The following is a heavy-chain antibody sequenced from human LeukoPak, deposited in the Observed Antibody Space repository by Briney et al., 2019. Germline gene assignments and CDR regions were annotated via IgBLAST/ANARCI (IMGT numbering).Heavy chain of an antibody. V-gene: IGHV4-34*01. D-gene: IGHD2-2*01. CDR1: GGSFSGYY. CDR3: ARLGGEDIVVVPAAMGFWFDP. J-gene: IGHJ5*02. Sequence: SETLSLTCAVYGGSFSGYYWSWIRQPPGKGLEWIGSIYYSGSTYYNPSLKSRVTISVDTSKNQFSLKLSSVTAADTAVYYCARLGGEDIVVVPAAMGFWFDPWGQGTLVTVSS. CDR2: IYYSGST.